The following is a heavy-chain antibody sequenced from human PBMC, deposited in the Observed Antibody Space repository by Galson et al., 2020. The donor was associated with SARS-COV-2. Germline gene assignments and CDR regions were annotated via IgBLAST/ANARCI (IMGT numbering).Heavy chain of an antibody. V-gene: IGHV1-8*01. CDR3: ARGLSPTPPWTTYYYYGMDV. CDR1: GYTFTSYD. D-gene: IGHD1-1*01. J-gene: IGHJ6*02. Sequence: ASVKVSCKASGYTFTSYDINWVRQATGQGLEWMGWMNPNSGNTGYAQKFQGRVTMTRNTSISTAYMELSSLRSEDTAVYYCARGLSPTPPWTTYYYYGMDVWGQGTTVTVSS. CDR2: MNPNSGNT.